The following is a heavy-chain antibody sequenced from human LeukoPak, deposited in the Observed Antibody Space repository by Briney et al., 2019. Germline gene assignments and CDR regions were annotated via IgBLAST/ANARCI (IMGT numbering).Heavy chain of an antibody. V-gene: IGHV1-69*04. D-gene: IGHD5-12*01. Sequence: SVKVSCKASGGTFSSYAISWVRQAPGQGLEWMGRIIPILGIANYAQKFQGRVTITADKSTSTAYMELSSLRSVDTAVYYCASDVDIVATDWVAYWGQGTLVTVSS. CDR3: ASDVDIVATDWVAY. CDR1: GGTFSSYA. CDR2: IIPILGIA. J-gene: IGHJ4*02.